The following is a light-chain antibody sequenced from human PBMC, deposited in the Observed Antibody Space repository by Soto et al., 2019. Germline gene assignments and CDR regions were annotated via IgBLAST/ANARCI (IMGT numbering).Light chain of an antibody. CDR3: QKYDTAPQT. CDR2: AAS. Sequence: DIPMTQSPSSLSASVGDTVTITCRASQGIIDYLAWYQQRPGKVPKLLIYAASTLQTGVPSRFRGSGAGTDFTLTISSLQPEDVGSYYCQKYDTAPQTFGQGTRVEIK. V-gene: IGKV1-27*01. J-gene: IGKJ1*01. CDR1: QGIIDY.